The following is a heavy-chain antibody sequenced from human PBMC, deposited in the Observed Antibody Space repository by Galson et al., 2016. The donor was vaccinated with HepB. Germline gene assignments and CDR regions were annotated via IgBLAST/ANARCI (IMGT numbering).Heavy chain of an antibody. CDR3: AKDLDSSGWYEGVY. J-gene: IGHJ4*02. V-gene: IGHV3-23*01. Sequence: SLRLSCAASGFTFSSYAMNWVRQAPGKGLEWVATISIFGDNTHYADSVKGRFTVSRDNSKSTCYLHMHSLRVEDTAIYHCAKDLDSSGWYEGVYWGQGTLVTVSS. CDR1: GFTFSSYA. D-gene: IGHD6-19*01. CDR2: ISIFGDNT.